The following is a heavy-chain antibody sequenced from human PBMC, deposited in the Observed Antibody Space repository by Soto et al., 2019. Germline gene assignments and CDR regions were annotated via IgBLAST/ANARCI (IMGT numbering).Heavy chain of an antibody. D-gene: IGHD3-10*01. J-gene: IGHJ6*02. CDR1: GFTFSSYS. Sequence: PGGSLRLSCAASGFTFSSYSMNWVRQAPGKGLEWVSSISSSSSYIYYADSVKGRFTISRDNAKNSLYLQMNSLRAEDTAVYYCARELSYYGSAYGMDVWGQGTTVTASS. CDR3: ARELSYYGSAYGMDV. V-gene: IGHV3-21*01. CDR2: ISSSSSYI.